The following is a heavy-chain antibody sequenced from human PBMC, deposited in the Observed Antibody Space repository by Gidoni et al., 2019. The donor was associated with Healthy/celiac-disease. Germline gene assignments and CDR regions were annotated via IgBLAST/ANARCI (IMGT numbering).Heavy chain of an antibody. Sequence: QLQLQESGPGLVKPSETLSLTCTVAGGSISSSSYYWGWTRQPPGKGLEWIWSIYYSGSTYYNPSLKSRVTISVDTSKNQFSLKLSSVTAADTAVYYCARHWVDQLLPRFIAAAGRGFDYWGQGTLVTVSS. CDR3: ARHWVDQLLPRFIAAAGRGFDY. V-gene: IGHV4-39*01. CDR2: IYYSGST. J-gene: IGHJ4*02. D-gene: IGHD6-13*01. CDR1: GGSISSSSYY.